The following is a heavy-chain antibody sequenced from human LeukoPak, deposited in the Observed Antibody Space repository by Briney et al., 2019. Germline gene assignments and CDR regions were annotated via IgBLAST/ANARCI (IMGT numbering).Heavy chain of an antibody. CDR1: GFTLTFYH. V-gene: IGHV1-2*02. CDR2: INPNRGVI. D-gene: IGHD2-15*01. J-gene: IGHJ5*02. Sequence: ASVQVSFKASGFTLTFYHIHWVRQAPGQGLEWMGWINPNRGVINYAQNFQGRVTMTRDTSISTAYIKVNSLRSDDTAVYYCARGYCSGGRCSGAWFDPWGQGTLVTVSS. CDR3: ARGYCSGGRCSGAWFDP.